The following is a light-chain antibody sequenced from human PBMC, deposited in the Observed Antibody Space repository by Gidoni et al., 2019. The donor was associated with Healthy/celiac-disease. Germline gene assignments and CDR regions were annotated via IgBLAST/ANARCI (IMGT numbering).Light chain of an antibody. Sequence: EIVLTQSPGTLSLSPGKRATLSCRASQSVSSSYLAWYQQKPGQAPRLLIYGASSRATGIPDRFSGSGSGTDFTLTISRLEPEDVAVYYCQQYGSSPPYSFXQXTKLEIK. CDR3: QQYGSSPPYS. J-gene: IGKJ2*03. CDR1: QSVSSSY. V-gene: IGKV3-20*01. CDR2: GAS.